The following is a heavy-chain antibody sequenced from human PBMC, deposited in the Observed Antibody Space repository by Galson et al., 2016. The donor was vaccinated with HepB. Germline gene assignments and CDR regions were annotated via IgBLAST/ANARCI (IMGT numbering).Heavy chain of an antibody. CDR1: GFTFSNYA. CDR3: AKDTLSGVYSRWFAP. Sequence: SLRLSCAASGFTFSNYAMSWVRQAPGKGLEWVSAISGSGGSPYYADSVKGRFTISRDNSKNTLYLQMNSLRVEDTALYYCAKDTLSGVYSRWFAPWGKGALVTVAS. CDR2: ISGSGGSP. V-gene: IGHV3-23*01. J-gene: IGHJ5*02. D-gene: IGHD3-3*01.